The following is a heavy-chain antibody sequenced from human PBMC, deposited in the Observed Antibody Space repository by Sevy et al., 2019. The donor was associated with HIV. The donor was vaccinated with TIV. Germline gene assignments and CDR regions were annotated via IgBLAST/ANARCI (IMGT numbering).Heavy chain of an antibody. Sequence: GESLKISCQGSGYSFTSHWIGWVRHMPGKGLEWMGIILPDDSDTRYSPSFQGQVTFSADKSINTAYLQWSSLKASDTAMYYCATSRSGYFDSSGYYIYWGQGTLVTVSS. V-gene: IGHV5-51*01. D-gene: IGHD3-22*01. CDR1: GYSFTSHW. CDR3: ATSRSGYFDSSGYYIY. J-gene: IGHJ4*02. CDR2: ILPDDSDT.